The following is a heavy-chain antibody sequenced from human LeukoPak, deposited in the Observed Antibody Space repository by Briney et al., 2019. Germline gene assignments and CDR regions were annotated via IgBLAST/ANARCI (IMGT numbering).Heavy chain of an antibody. CDR2: INPNTGGT. D-gene: IGHD2-2*01. J-gene: IGHJ6*03. CDR3: ARGGSPIYYYYMDV. Sequence: ASLKVSCKASGYTFTGYFMHWVRQAPGQGLEWMGWINPNTGGTNFAQKFQGRVTMTRDTSITTAYMEVSSLRSDDTAVYYCARGGSPIYYYYMDVWGKGTTVTISS. CDR1: GYTFTGYF. V-gene: IGHV1-2*02.